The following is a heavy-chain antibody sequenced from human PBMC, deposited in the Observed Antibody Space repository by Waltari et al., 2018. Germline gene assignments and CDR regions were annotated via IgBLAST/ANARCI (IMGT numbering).Heavy chain of an antibody. Sequence: QVHLQESGPGLVKPSETLSLSCTVSGGSIGSFYWSWIRQPPGKGLEWIGYIYYSGSATYSPSLQSRVSMSVDTSKTLLSLKLSSETAADTAVYYCARASYYGDVDYWGQGILVTVSS. D-gene: IGHD3-10*01. J-gene: IGHJ4*02. CDR2: IYYSGSA. V-gene: IGHV4-59*12. CDR3: ARASYYGDVDY. CDR1: GGSIGSFY.